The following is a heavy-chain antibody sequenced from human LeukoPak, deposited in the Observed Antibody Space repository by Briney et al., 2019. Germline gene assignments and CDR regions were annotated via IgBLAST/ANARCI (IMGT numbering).Heavy chain of an antibody. CDR3: ARDGRATAMGYYYYYCMDV. V-gene: IGHV3-21*01. Sequence: GGSLRLSCAASGFTFSSYSMNWVRQAPGKGLEWVSSISSSSGYIYYADSVKGRFTISGDNAKNSLYLQMNSLRAEDTAVYYCARDGRATAMGYYYYYCMDVWGQGTTVNDSS. J-gene: IGHJ6*02. D-gene: IGHD5-18*01. CDR2: ISSSSGYI. CDR1: GFTFSSYS.